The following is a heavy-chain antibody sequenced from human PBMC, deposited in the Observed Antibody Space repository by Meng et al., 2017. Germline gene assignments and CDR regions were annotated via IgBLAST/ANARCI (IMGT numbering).Heavy chain of an antibody. CDR1: GYTFTGYY. Sequence: QVQLVQSGARVKKPGASVKVSCKASGYTFTGYYMHWVRQAPGQGLEWMGRINPNSGGTNYAQKFQGRVTMTRDTSISTAYMELSRLRSDDTAVYYCARDYGSGRIILHFDYWGQGTLVTVSS. J-gene: IGHJ4*02. CDR3: ARDYGSGRIILHFDY. CDR2: INPNSGGT. V-gene: IGHV1-2*06. D-gene: IGHD3-10*01.